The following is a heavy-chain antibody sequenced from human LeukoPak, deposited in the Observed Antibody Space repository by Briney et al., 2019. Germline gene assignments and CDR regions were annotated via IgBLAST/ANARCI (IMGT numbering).Heavy chain of an antibody. V-gene: IGHV4-59*12. CDR3: ARGRGSSWYYFDY. Sequence: SETLSLTCTVSDGSITNNDWSWVRQTPGKGLEFIGYVHYSGTTNYNPSLKGRVTMSVDTSKNQFSLNLSSVTAADTAVYYCARGRGSSWYYFDYWGQGTLVTVSS. J-gene: IGHJ4*02. CDR1: DGSITNND. D-gene: IGHD6-13*01. CDR2: VHYSGTT.